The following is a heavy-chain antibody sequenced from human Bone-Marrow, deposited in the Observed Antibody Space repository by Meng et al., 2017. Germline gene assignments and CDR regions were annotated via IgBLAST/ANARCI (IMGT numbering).Heavy chain of an antibody. Sequence: LSLTCAASGFTFDDYAMHWVRQAPGKGLEWVSGISWNSGSIGYADSVKGRFTISRDNAKNSLYLQMNSLRAEDTAVYYCARDDLDFDYVWGSYRSSAFDIWGQGTMVTVSS. CDR1: GFTFDDYA. CDR2: ISWNSGSI. CDR3: ARDDLDFDYVWGSYRSSAFDI. V-gene: IGHV3-9*01. J-gene: IGHJ3*02. D-gene: IGHD3-16*02.